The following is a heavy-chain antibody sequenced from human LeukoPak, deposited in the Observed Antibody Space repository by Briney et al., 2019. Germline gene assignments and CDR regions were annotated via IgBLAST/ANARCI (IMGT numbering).Heavy chain of an antibody. J-gene: IGHJ4*02. CDR3: ARGNWDDVGL. Sequence: PGGSLRLSCAASGFTFKSYWMDWVRQAPGEGLEWAASIKEDGSERNYLDSVRGRFTISRDNVKKSVSLQVNSLTTEDTAVYYCARGNWDDVGLWGQGILVTVSS. CDR1: GFTFKSYW. V-gene: IGHV3-7*04. CDR2: IKEDGSER. D-gene: IGHD7-27*01.